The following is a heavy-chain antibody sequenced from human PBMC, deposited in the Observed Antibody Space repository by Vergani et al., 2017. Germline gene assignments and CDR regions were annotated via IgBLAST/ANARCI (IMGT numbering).Heavy chain of an antibody. CDR2: IYYSGST. CDR1: GGSISSYY. Sequence: QLQLQESGPGLVKPSETLSLICTVSGGSISSYYWSWIRQPPGKGLEWIGYIYYSGSTNYNPSLKSRVTISVDTSKNQFSLKLSSATAADTAVYYCARNPYCGGDCYSDAFDIWGQGTMVTVSS. CDR3: ARNPYCGGDCYSDAFDI. V-gene: IGHV4-59*01. J-gene: IGHJ3*02. D-gene: IGHD2-21*02.